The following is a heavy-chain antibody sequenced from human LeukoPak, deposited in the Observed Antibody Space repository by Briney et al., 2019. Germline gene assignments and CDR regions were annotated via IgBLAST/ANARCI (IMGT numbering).Heavy chain of an antibody. D-gene: IGHD3-9*01. Sequence: GSSVKVSCKASGGTFSSYAISWVRQAPGQGLEWMGGIIPIFGTANYAQKFQGRVTITADESTSTAHMELSSLRSEDTAVYYCALDYDILTGYYLIGWFDPWGQGTLVTVSS. CDR1: GGTFSSYA. CDR2: IIPIFGTA. V-gene: IGHV1-69*01. CDR3: ALDYDILTGYYLIGWFDP. J-gene: IGHJ5*02.